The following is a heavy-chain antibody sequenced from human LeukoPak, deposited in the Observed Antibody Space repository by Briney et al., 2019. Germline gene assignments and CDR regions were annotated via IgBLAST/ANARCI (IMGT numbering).Heavy chain of an antibody. CDR3: ARGRPTGYGMDV. Sequence: ASVKVSCKASGYTFTSYDINWVRQATGQGLEWMGWMNPNSGNTGYAQKFQGRVTITRNTSISTAYMELSSLRSEDTAVYYCARGRPTGYGMDVWGQGTTVTVSS. V-gene: IGHV1-8*03. D-gene: IGHD4-17*01. CDR1: GYTFTSYD. J-gene: IGHJ6*02. CDR2: MNPNSGNT.